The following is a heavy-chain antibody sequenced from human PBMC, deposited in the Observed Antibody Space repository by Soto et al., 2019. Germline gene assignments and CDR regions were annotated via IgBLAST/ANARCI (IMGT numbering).Heavy chain of an antibody. J-gene: IGHJ3*02. D-gene: IGHD5-12*01. V-gene: IGHV4-39*01. CDR1: GGCISSCSYY. CDR3: ARQATNRNVDIEATIAPGAFDI. CDR2: IYYSGST. Sequence: PWETLSLSCTGSGGCISSCSYYWGWLLQPQGKGRVWIGSIYYSGSTYYNPSLKSRVTISLATSKDQFSLKLSSVTAADTAVYYCARQATNRNVDIEATIAPGAFDIWGQGTMVTVSS.